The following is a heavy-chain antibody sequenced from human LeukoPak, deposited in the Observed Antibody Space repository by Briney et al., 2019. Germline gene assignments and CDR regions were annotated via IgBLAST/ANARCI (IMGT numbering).Heavy chain of an antibody. Sequence: SGGSLRLSCAASGFTFGSYGIHWVRQAPGKGLEWVAVIWYDGSNKYYADSVKGRFTISRDNSKNTLYLQMNSLRAEDTAVYYCARGYGDKASNLYYYYGMDVWGQGTTVTVSS. CDR2: IWYDGSNK. J-gene: IGHJ6*02. CDR1: GFTFGSYG. D-gene: IGHD4-17*01. V-gene: IGHV3-33*01. CDR3: ARGYGDKASNLYYYYGMDV.